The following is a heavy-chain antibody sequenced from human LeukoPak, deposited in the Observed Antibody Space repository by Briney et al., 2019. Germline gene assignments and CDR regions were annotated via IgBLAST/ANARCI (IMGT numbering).Heavy chain of an antibody. CDR3: ATVIREWYGDYDSELDP. D-gene: IGHD4-17*01. Sequence: ASVKVSCRASGYTFTNYDITWIRQAPGKGLEWMGGFDPEDGETIYAQKFQGRVTMTEDTSTDTAYMELSSLRSEDTAVYYCATVIREWYGDYDSELDPWGQGTLVTVSS. CDR1: GYTFTNYD. CDR2: FDPEDGET. V-gene: IGHV1-24*01. J-gene: IGHJ5*02.